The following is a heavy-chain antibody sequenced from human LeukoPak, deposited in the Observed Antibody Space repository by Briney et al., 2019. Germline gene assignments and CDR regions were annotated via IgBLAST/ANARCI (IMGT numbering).Heavy chain of an antibody. CDR1: GFTVSSNY. Sequence: GGSLRLSCAASGFTVSSNYMSWVRQAPGKGLEWVSVIYSGGSTYYADSVKGRFTISRGNSKNTLYLQMNSLRAEDTAVYYCAKDQSWFGEFDYWGQGTLVTVSS. CDR2: IYSGGST. CDR3: AKDQSWFGEFDY. V-gene: IGHV3-66*01. D-gene: IGHD3-10*01. J-gene: IGHJ4*02.